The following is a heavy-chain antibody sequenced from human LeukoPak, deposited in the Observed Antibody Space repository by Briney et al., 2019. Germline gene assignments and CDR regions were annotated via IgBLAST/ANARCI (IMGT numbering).Heavy chain of an antibody. J-gene: IGHJ3*02. CDR3: ARGNYDSSEGAFDI. D-gene: IGHD3-22*01. CDR2: IYYSGST. V-gene: IGHV4-39*07. CDR1: GGSISSSSYY. Sequence: SETLSLTCTVSGGSISSSSYYWGWIRQPPGKGLEGIGSIYYSGSTYYNPSLKSRITISVDTSKNQFSLKLSSVTAADTAVYYCARGNYDSSEGAFDIWGQGTMVTVSS.